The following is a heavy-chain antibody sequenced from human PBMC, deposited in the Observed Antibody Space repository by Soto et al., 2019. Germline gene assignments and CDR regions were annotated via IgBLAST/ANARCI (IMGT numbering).Heavy chain of an antibody. CDR1: GGSISSGDYY. CDR2: IYYSGST. CDR3: ARVDKAMVIDE. V-gene: IGHV4-30-4*01. D-gene: IGHD5-18*01. J-gene: IGHJ4*02. Sequence: PSETLSLTCTVSGGSISSGDYYWSWIRQPPGKGLEWIGYIYYSGSTYYNPSLKSRVTISVDTSKNQFSLKLSSVTAADTAVYYCARVDKAMVIDEWCQGTRVTVSS.